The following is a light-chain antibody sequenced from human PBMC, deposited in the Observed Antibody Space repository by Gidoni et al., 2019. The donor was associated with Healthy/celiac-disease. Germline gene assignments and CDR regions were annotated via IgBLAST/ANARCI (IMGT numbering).Light chain of an antibody. CDR2: EVS. Sequence: QSALTQPASVSGSPGQSITISCTGTSRDVGGYNYVSWYQQHPGKAPKLMIYEVSNRPSGVSNRFSGSKSGNTASLTISGLRAEDGADYYCSSYTSSSTQVFGGGTKLTVL. J-gene: IGLJ2*01. CDR3: SSYTSSSTQV. V-gene: IGLV2-14*01. CDR1: SRDVGGYNY.